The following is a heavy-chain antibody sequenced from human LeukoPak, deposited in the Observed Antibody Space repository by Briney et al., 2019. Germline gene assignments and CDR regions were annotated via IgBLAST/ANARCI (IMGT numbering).Heavy chain of an antibody. CDR1: GFTVSSNY. CDR3: ARLVGATRYGMDV. J-gene: IGHJ6*01. V-gene: IGHV3-66*01. D-gene: IGHD1-26*01. Sequence: GGSLTLSCPASGFTVSSNYMSWVRQAPGRELEGVSVIDSGGSTYYADSVKGRFTISRANSKNTWDFQMNIRRAEDTAVYYCARLVGATRYGMDVWGQGTTVTVSS. CDR2: IDSGGST.